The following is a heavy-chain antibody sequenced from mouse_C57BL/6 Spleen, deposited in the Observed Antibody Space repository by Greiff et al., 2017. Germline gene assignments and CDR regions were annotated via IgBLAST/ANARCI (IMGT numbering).Heavy chain of an antibody. J-gene: IGHJ4*01. CDR1: GYTFTSYW. CDR3: ARIYDYDEGYAMDY. D-gene: IGHD2-4*01. V-gene: IGHV1-52*01. CDR2: IDPSDSET. Sequence: VQLQQPGAELVRPGSSVKLSCKASGYTFTSYWMHWVKQRPIQGLEWIGNIDPSDSETHYNQKFKDKATLTVDKSSSTAYMQLSSLTSEDSAVYYCARIYDYDEGYAMDYWGQGTSVTVSS.